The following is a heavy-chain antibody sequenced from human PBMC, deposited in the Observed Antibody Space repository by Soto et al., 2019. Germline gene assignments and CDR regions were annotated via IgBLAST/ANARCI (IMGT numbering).Heavy chain of an antibody. V-gene: IGHV3-23*01. CDR1: GFTFSSYA. CDR3: AKDGGSAAINYYYGMDV. D-gene: IGHD2-2*02. CDR2: ISGSGGST. Sequence: GGSLRLSCAASGFTFSSYAMSWVRQAPGKGLEWVSAISGSGGSTYYADSVKGRFTISRDNSKNTLYLQMNSLRAEDTAVYYCAKDGGSAAINYYYGMDVWGQGTTVTVS. J-gene: IGHJ6*02.